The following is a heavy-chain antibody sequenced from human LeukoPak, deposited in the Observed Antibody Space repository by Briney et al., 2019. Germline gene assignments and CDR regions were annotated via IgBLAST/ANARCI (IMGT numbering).Heavy chain of an antibody. CDR1: GFTFSSYT. CDR3: ARDTQPDGMDV. Sequence: GGSLRLSSAASGFTFSSYTMNWVRQAPGKGLEWVSSISTSSSYIYYADSVKGRFTISRDNAKNSLYLQMNSLRAEDTAVYYCARDTQPDGMDVWGQGTTVTVSS. J-gene: IGHJ6*02. D-gene: IGHD5-18*01. V-gene: IGHV3-21*01. CDR2: ISTSSSYI.